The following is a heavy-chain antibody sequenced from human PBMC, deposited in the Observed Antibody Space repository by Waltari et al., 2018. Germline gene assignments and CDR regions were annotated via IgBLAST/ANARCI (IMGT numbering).Heavy chain of an antibody. D-gene: IGHD2-2*01. CDR2: IWYDGSNK. V-gene: IGHV3-33*01. Sequence: QVQLVESGGGVVQPGRSLRLSCAASGFTFSSYGMHWVRQAPGKGLEWVAVIWYDGSNKYYADSVKGRFTISRDNSKNTLYLQMNSLRAEDTAVYYCARDAPCSSTSCYYDYYGMDVWGQGTTVTVSS. J-gene: IGHJ6*02. CDR1: GFTFSSYG. CDR3: ARDAPCSSTSCYYDYYGMDV.